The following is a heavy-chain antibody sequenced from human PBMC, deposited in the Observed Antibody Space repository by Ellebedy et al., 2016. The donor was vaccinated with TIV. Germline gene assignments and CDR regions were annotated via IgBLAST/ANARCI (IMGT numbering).Heavy chain of an antibody. CDR3: ARRPRASSGYPSWYFDL. CDR1: GGSISSYY. D-gene: IGHD3-22*01. Sequence: SETLSLXXTVSGGSISSYYWSWIRQPPGKGLEWIGYIYYSGSTNYNPSLKSRVTISVDTSKNQFSLKLSSVTAADTAVYYCARRPRASSGYPSWYFDLWGRGTLVTVSS. J-gene: IGHJ2*01. V-gene: IGHV4-59*08. CDR2: IYYSGST.